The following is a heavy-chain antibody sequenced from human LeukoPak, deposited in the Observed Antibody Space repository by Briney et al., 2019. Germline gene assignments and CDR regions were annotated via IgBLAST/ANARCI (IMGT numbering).Heavy chain of an antibody. D-gene: IGHD4-17*01. CDR1: GVTFSSYS. J-gene: IGHJ4*02. Sequence: RRSLRLSCAASGVTFSSYSMHCAPDGPDERLERVAVIWNDGSNKYYADSVKGRFTISRDNSKNTLFLQMNSLRAEDTAVYYCARDPDDYGDYSYFDYWGQGTLVTVSS. CDR2: IWNDGSNK. CDR3: ARDPDDYGDYSYFDY. V-gene: IGHV3-33*01.